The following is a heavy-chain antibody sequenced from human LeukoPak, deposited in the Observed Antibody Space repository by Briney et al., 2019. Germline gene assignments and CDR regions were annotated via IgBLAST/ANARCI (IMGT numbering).Heavy chain of an antibody. D-gene: IGHD2-2*01. J-gene: IGHJ6*02. Sequence: SETLSLTCAVPGGSISSGGYSWSWIRQPPGKGLEWIGYIYHSGSTYYNPSLKSRVTISVDRSKNQFSLKLSSVTAADTAVYYCARSYQSYQLLFGGMDVWGQGTTVTVSS. CDR2: IYHSGST. CDR3: ARSYQSYQLLFGGMDV. CDR1: GGSISSGGYS. V-gene: IGHV4-30-2*01.